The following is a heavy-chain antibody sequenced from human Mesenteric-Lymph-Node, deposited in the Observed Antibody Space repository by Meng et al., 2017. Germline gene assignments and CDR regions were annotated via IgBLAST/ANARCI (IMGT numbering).Heavy chain of an antibody. Sequence: SGPTLVKPTQTLTLTCTFSGFSLSTSGMCVSWIRQPPGKALEWLALIDWDDDKYYSTSLKTRLTISKDTSKNQVVLTMTNMDPVDTATYYCARIQRHPYDSSGYLFDYWGQGTLVTVSS. CDR1: GFSLSTSGMC. V-gene: IGHV2-70*01. D-gene: IGHD3-22*01. CDR3: ARIQRHPYDSSGYLFDY. CDR2: IDWDDDK. J-gene: IGHJ4*02.